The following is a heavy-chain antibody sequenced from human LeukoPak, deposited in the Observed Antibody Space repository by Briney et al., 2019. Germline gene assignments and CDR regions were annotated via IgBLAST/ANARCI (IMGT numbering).Heavy chain of an antibody. CDR3: ARGQPLDY. V-gene: IGHV3-30-3*01. Sequence: VGSLRLSCAASGFTFSSYAMHWVRQAPGKGLEWVAVISYDGSNKYYADSVKGRFTISRDNSKNTLYLQMNSLRAEDMAVYFCARGQPLDYWGQGTLVTVSS. CDR1: GFTFSSYA. D-gene: IGHD6-13*01. CDR2: ISYDGSNK. J-gene: IGHJ4*02.